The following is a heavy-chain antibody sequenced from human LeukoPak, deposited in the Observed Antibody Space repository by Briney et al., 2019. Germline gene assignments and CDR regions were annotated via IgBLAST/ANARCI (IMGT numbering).Heavy chain of an antibody. CDR2: FDPEDGET. CDR1: GYTLTELS. J-gene: IGHJ5*02. Sequence: GASVKVSRKVSGYTLTELSMHWVRQAPGKGLEWMGGFDPEDGETIYAQKFQGRVTMTEDTSTDTAYMELSSLRSEDTAVYYCATDQEAGEYSSPWGQGTLVTVSS. V-gene: IGHV1-24*01. CDR3: ATDQEAGEYSSP. D-gene: IGHD6-6*01.